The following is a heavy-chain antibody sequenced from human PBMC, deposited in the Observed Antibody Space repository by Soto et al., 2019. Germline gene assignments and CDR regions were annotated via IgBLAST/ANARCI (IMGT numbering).Heavy chain of an antibody. CDR2: INPNSGGT. V-gene: IGHV1-2*02. CDR3: ARPLTARRGNWFDP. Sequence: ASVKVSCKASGYAFTGYYMHWVRQAPGQGLEWMGWINPNSGGTNYAQKFQGRVTMTRDTSISTAYMELSRLRSDDTAVYYCARPLTARRGNWFDPWGQGTLVTVSS. CDR1: GYAFTGYY. J-gene: IGHJ5*02. D-gene: IGHD6-6*01.